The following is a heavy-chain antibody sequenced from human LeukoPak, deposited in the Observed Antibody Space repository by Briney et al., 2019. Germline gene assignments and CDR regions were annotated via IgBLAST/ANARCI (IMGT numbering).Heavy chain of an antibody. D-gene: IGHD1-14*01. CDR1: GGSISSYY. J-gene: IGHJ6*03. CDR2: IYYSGST. V-gene: IGHV4-59*12. Sequence: SETLSLTCTVSGGSISSYYWSWIRQPPGKGLEWIGYIYYSGSTNYNPSLKSRVTISVDTSKNQFSLRLSSVTAADTGVYYCARIGMDYYFYMDVWGKGTTVSVSS. CDR3: ARIGMDYYFYMDV.